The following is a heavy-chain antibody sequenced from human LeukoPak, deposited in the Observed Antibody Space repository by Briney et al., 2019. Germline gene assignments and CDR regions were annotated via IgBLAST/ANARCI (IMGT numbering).Heavy chain of an antibody. CDR2: INPNSGGT. J-gene: IGHJ4*02. CDR3: ARVGSSWYALRYYFDY. D-gene: IGHD6-13*01. V-gene: IGHV1-2*02. CDR1: GYTFTGYY. Sequence: ASVKVSCKASGYTFTGYYMHWVRQAPGQGLEWMGWINPNSGGTNYAQKFQGRVTMTRDTSISTAYMELSRLRSDDTAVYYCARVGSSWYALRYYFDYWGQGTLVTVSS.